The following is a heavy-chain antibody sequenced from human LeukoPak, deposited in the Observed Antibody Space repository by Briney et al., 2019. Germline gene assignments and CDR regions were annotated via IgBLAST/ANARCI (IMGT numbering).Heavy chain of an antibody. CDR2: INGDGSST. D-gene: IGHD3-10*01. CDR1: GFIFSSHW. CDR3: ARSYRALHY. J-gene: IGHJ4*02. V-gene: IGHV3-74*01. Sequence: GRSLRLSCAASGFIFSSHWMHWVRQAPGKGLVWVSRINGDGSSTNYADSVQGRFTISRDNAKNTLYLQMNGLRAEDTAVYYCARSYRALHYLGQGTLVTVSS.